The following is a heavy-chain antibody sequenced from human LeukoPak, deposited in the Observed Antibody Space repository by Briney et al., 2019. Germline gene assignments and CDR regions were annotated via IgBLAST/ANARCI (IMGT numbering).Heavy chain of an antibody. V-gene: IGHV3-48*03. Sequence: GGSLRLSCVASGFTFRMNEMTWVRQAPGKGLEWVSYISGSGGNVFYADSVKGRFTISRDNAMTSMFLQLNSLGAEDTALYFCARIPNCGGDCPRSFDIWGQGTMVTVSS. J-gene: IGHJ3*02. D-gene: IGHD2-21*02. CDR2: ISGSGGNV. CDR1: GFTFRMNE. CDR3: ARIPNCGGDCPRSFDI.